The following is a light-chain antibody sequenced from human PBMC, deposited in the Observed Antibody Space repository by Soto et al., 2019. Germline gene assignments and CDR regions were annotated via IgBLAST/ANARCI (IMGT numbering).Light chain of an antibody. CDR2: AAS. V-gene: IGKV1-27*01. CDR1: QGISNY. CDR3: QKYNSALT. J-gene: IGKJ4*01. Sequence: DIQMTQSPSSLSASVGDRVTITCRASQGISNYLAWYQQKPGKVPKLLIYAASHLQSGVPSRFSGSGSGTDFTLTISSLQPEDVATYYCQKYNSALTFGGGTKVEIK.